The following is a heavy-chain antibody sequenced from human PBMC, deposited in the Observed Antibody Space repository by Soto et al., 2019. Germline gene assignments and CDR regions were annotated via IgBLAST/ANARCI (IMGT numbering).Heavy chain of an antibody. CDR2: IIPIFGTA. Sequence: IPWAASGGTVSISAITGVRQAPGQGVAGLGGIIPIFGTANYAQKFQGRVTITADKSTSTAYMELSSLRSEDTAVYYCARASSSSSCGGCSYYYYGMDVWGQETTVNVSS. CDR3: ARASSSSSCGGCSYYYYGMDV. V-gene: IGHV1-69*06. J-gene: IGHJ6*02. CDR1: GGTVSISA. D-gene: IGHD6-13*01.